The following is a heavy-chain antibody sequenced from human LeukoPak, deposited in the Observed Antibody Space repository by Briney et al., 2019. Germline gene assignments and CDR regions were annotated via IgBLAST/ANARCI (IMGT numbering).Heavy chain of an antibody. J-gene: IGHJ4*02. CDR3: ARGGSRYYDSSGSWGAY. V-gene: IGHV3-21*01. CDR1: GFTFSSYS. Sequence: GGSLRLSCAASGFTFSSYSMNWVRQAPGKGLEWVSSISSSSSYIYYADSVKGRFTISRDNAKNSLYLQMNSLRAEDTAVYYCARGGSRYYDSSGSWGAYWGQGTLVTVSS. D-gene: IGHD3-22*01. CDR2: ISSSSSYI.